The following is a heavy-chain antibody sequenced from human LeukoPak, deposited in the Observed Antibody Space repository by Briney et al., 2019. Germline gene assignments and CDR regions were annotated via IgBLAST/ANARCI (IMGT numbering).Heavy chain of an antibody. J-gene: IGHJ4*02. V-gene: IGHV3-30*18. CDR1: GFTFSSYS. CDR2: ISYDGSNK. CDR3: AKGAGIAVAGTLDY. D-gene: IGHD6-19*01. Sequence: PGGSLRLSCAASGFTFSSYSMNWVRQAPGKGLEWVAVISYDGSNKYYADSVKGRFTISRDDSKNTLYLQMNSLRAEDTAVYYCAKGAGIAVAGTLDYWGQGTLVTVSS.